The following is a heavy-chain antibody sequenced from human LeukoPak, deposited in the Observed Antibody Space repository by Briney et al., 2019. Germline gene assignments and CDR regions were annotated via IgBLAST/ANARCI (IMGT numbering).Heavy chain of an antibody. D-gene: IGHD3-10*01. CDR2: INPSGGST. V-gene: IGHV1-46*01. CDR1: GYTFTSYY. J-gene: IGHJ6*03. Sequence: ASVKVSCKASGYTFTSYYMRWVRQAPGQGLEWMGIINPSGGSTSYAQKFQGRVTMTRDTSTSTVYMELSSLRSEDTAVYYCARALVRGVIHYYYYMDVWGKGTTVTVSS. CDR3: ARALVRGVIHYYYYMDV.